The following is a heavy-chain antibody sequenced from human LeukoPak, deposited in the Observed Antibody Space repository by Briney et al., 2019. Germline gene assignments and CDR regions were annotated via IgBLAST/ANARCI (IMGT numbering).Heavy chain of an antibody. CDR3: ARVRGYRSGGSCYGYWYFDL. Sequence: SETLSLTCTVSGGSISSYYWSWIRQPPGKGLEWIGYLYYSGSTNYNPSLKSRVTISVDTSKNQFSLKLSSVTAADTAVYYCARVRGYRSGGSCYGYWYFDLWGRGTLVTVSS. CDR1: GGSISSYY. D-gene: IGHD2-15*01. J-gene: IGHJ2*01. V-gene: IGHV4-59*13. CDR2: LYYSGST.